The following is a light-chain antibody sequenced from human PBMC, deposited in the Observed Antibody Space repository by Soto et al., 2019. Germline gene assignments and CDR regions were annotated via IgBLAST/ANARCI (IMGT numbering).Light chain of an antibody. CDR3: SSYSSNGQVL. CDR1: SSDIGDYNF. CDR2: DVS. J-gene: IGLJ2*01. V-gene: IGLV2-14*03. Sequence: QSALTQPASVSGSPGQSITISCTGTSSDIGDYNFVSWYRQYAGTAPKLLIYDVSNRPSGVSDRFSGSKSGNSASLTISGLQADDEAGYYCSSYSSNGQVLFGGGTQLTVL.